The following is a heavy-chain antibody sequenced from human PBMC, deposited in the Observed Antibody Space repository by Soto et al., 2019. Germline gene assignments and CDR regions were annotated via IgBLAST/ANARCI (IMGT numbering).Heavy chain of an antibody. Sequence: QVQLVESGGGVVQPGRSLRLSCAASGFTSSSYAMHWVHQAPGKGLEWVAVISYDGSNKYYADSVKGRFTISRDNSKNTLYLQMNSLRAEDTAVYYCARDRLRYNWNDFPYYYYGMDVWGQGTTVTVSS. D-gene: IGHD1-1*01. J-gene: IGHJ6*02. CDR3: ARDRLRYNWNDFPYYYYGMDV. V-gene: IGHV3-30-3*01. CDR2: ISYDGSNK. CDR1: GFTSSSYA.